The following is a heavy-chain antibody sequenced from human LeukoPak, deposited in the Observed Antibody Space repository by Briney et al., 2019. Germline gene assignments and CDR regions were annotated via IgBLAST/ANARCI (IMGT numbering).Heavy chain of an antibody. J-gene: IGHJ2*01. CDR1: GFSFSRHG. CDR2: ISSDGTKK. V-gene: IGHV3-30*18. D-gene: IGHD3-10*01. CDR3: TKDYGSADYGNYWYSDL. Sequence: PGRSLRLSCVASGFSFSRHGMHLVRQTPGKGLEWVAVISSDGTKKDYADSVKGRFTVSRDNSKNTLYVQMNRLRPEDTALYYCTKDYGSADYGNYWYSDLWGRGTLVMVSS.